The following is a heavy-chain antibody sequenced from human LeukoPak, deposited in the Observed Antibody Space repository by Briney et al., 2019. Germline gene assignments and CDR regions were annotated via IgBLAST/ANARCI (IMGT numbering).Heavy chain of an antibody. CDR1: GGSISSGGYY. V-gene: IGHV4-31*03. Sequence: PSQTLSLTCTVSGGSISSGGYYWSWIRQHPGKGLEWIGYIYYSGSTYYNPSLKSRVTISVDTSKNQFSLKLSSVTAADTAVYYCARGLRGYSYGYGVPLIDYWGQGTLVTVSS. CDR3: ARGLRGYSYGYGVPLIDY. CDR2: IYYSGST. D-gene: IGHD5-18*01. J-gene: IGHJ4*02.